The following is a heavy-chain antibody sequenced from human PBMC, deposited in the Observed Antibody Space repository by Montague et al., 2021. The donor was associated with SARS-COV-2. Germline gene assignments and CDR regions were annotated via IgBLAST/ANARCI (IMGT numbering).Heavy chain of an antibody. J-gene: IGHJ6*02. CDR1: GFTFDDYA. D-gene: IGHD6-19*01. CDR3: AKAAGWDCYGMDV. V-gene: IGHV3-9*01. Sequence: SLRLSCAASGFTFDDYAMHWVRQAPGKGLEWVSGISWNSGSIDYADSVKGRFTISRDNAKNSLYLQMNRLRAENTALYYCAKAAGWDCYGMDVWGQGTTVTVSS. CDR2: ISWNSGSI.